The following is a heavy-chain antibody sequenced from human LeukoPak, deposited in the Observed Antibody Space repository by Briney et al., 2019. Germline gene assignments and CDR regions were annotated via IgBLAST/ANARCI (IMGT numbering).Heavy chain of an antibody. Sequence: GRSLRLSCAASGFTFSSYGMHWVRQAPGKGLEWVAVISYDGSNKYYADSVKGRFTISRDNSKNTLYLQMNSLRAEDTAVYYCAKLPDGYSSGSDAFDIWGQGTMVTVSS. CDR2: ISYDGSNK. CDR1: GFTFSSYG. D-gene: IGHD6-19*01. CDR3: AKLPDGYSSGSDAFDI. V-gene: IGHV3-30*18. J-gene: IGHJ3*02.